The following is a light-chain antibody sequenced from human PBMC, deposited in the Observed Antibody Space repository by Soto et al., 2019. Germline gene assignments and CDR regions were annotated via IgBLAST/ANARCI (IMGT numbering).Light chain of an antibody. J-gene: IGKJ1*01. CDR1: QSVSSSY. V-gene: IGKV3-20*01. CDR2: GAS. CDR3: QQYGSSPPT. Sequence: EIVLTQSPGTLSLSPGERDTLSCRASQSVSSSYLAWYQQKPGQAPRLLIYGASSRATGIPDRFSGSGSGTDFTLTISRLEPEDFAVYYWQQYGSSPPTFGQGTKVEIK.